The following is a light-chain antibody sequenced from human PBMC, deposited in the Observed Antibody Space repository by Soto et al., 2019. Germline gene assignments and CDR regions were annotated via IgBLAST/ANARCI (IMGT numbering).Light chain of an antibody. CDR3: QQSYSSPPT. V-gene: IGKV1-27*01. CDR1: QGISNY. J-gene: IGKJ1*01. CDR2: GAT. Sequence: DIQMTQSPSSLSASVGDRVTITCRANQGISNYLAWYQQKPGKAPQLLIYGATTLQSGVPSRFSGSGSGTDFTLTIASLQPEDVATYYCQQSYSSPPTFGQGTKVEIK.